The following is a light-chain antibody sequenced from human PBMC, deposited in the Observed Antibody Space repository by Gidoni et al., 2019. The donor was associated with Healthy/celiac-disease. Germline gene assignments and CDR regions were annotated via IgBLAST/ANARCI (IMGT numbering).Light chain of an antibody. CDR2: KAS. J-gene: IGKJ1*01. Sequence: IQMTQSPSTLSASVGDRVTISCRPSQSISSWLAWYQQKPGKAPKLLIYKASSLESGVPSKFSGSGSGTEFTLTISSLQPDDFATYYCQQYNSYSFGQGTKVEIK. CDR1: QSISSW. CDR3: QQYNSYS. V-gene: IGKV1-5*03.